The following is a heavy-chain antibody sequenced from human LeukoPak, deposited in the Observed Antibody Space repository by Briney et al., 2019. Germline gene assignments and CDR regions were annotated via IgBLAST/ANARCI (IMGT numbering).Heavy chain of an antibody. V-gene: IGHV1-69*13. D-gene: IGHD2-15*01. CDR3: ARDRRAGSGGSCYDY. CDR2: IIPIFGTA. Sequence: WASVKVSCKASGGTFSSYAISWVRQAPGQGLEWMGGIIPIFGTANYAQKFQGRVTITADESTSTAYMELSSLRSEDTAVYYCARDRRAGSGGSCYDYWGQGTLVTVSS. CDR1: GGTFSSYA. J-gene: IGHJ4*02.